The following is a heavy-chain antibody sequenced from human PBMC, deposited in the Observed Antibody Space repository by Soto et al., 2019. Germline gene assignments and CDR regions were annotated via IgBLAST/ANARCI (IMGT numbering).Heavy chain of an antibody. CDR1: GFTFSSYG. CDR2: ISYDGSNK. D-gene: IGHD3-16*01. J-gene: IGHJ6*02. V-gene: IGHV3-30*18. Sequence: GGSLRLSCAASGFTFSSYGMHWVRQAPGKGLEWVAVISYDGSNKYYADSVKGRFTISRDNSKNTLYLQMNSLRAEDTAVYYCAKSGPGTFSSYHYGMDVWGQGTTVTVSS. CDR3: AKSGPGTFSSYHYGMDV.